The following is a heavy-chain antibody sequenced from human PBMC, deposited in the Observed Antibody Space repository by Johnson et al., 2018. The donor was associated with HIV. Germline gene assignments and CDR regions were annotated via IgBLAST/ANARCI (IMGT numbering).Heavy chain of an antibody. CDR1: GFTFNNAW. Sequence: QLVESGGGVVQPGGSLRLSCAASGFTFNNAWMSWVRQAPGKGLEWVGHIKSKTDGGATDYPAPVNDRFTLSRDDSKNTLFLQMNSLKTEDTALYYCTAHYRNAFDIWGQGTMVTVSS. CDR3: TAHYRNAFDI. V-gene: IGHV3-15*01. D-gene: IGHD1-26*01. CDR2: IKSKTDGGAT. J-gene: IGHJ3*02.